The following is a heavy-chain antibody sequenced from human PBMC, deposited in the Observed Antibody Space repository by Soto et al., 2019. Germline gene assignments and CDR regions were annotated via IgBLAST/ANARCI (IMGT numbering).Heavy chain of an antibody. CDR2: ISAYSGNT. D-gene: IGHD1-1*01. Sequence: QVQLVQSGAEVKKPGASVKVTCTASGYTFKSFGVSWVRQAPGQGLEWMGWISAYSGNTNYEQKFQGRITLTTDTSTSTAYMELRSLRSDDTAIYYCARDNWNCVRSNWFDPWGQGSLVSVSS. V-gene: IGHV1-18*01. CDR1: GYTFKSFG. J-gene: IGHJ5*02. CDR3: ARDNWNCVRSNWFDP.